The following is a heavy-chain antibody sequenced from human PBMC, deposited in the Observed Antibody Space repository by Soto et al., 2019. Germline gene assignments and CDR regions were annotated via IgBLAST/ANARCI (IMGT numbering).Heavy chain of an antibody. CDR2: ISGSGGST. CDR3: AKEGRWNDNYYYYGMDV. V-gene: IGHV3-23*01. Sequence: GGSLRLSCAASGFTFSSYAMSWVRQAPGKGLEWVSAISGSGGSTYYADSVKGRFTISRDNSKNTLYLQMNSLRAEDTAVYYCAKEGRWNDNYYYYGMDVWGQGTTVTVSS. CDR1: GFTFSSYA. J-gene: IGHJ6*02. D-gene: IGHD1-1*01.